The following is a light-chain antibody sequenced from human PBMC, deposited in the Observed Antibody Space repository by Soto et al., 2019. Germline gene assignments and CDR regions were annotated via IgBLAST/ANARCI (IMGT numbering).Light chain of an antibody. CDR1: QNVYTN. CDR3: QQYNSWPPYT. Sequence: ETVMTQSPATLSVSPGETATLSCRASQNVYTNLAWYQQKPGQAPRLVLYGASTRATGVPARFSGRGSGTEFTLTISSLQSEDFAVYYCQQYNSWPPYTFGQGTKVEIK. J-gene: IGKJ2*01. V-gene: IGKV3-15*01. CDR2: GAS.